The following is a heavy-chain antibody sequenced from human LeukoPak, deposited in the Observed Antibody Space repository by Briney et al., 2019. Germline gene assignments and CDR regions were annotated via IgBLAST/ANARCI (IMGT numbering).Heavy chain of an antibody. Sequence: SVKVSCKASGGTFSSYAISWVRQAPGQGLEWMGGIIPIFGTANYAQKFQGRVAITADESTSTAYMELSSLRSEDTAVYYCARDSGFGEYNNMDVWGQGTTVTVSS. D-gene: IGHD3-10*01. CDR3: ARDSGFGEYNNMDV. CDR2: IIPIFGTA. J-gene: IGHJ6*02. V-gene: IGHV1-69*13. CDR1: GGTFSSYA.